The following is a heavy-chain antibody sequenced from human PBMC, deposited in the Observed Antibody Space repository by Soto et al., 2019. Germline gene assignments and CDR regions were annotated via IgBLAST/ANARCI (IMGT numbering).Heavy chain of an antibody. Sequence: GGSLRLSCAASGFTFSSYSMNWVRQAPGKGLEWVSSISSSSSYIYYADSVKGRFTISRDNAKNSLYLQMNSLRAEDTAVYYCARSLRTRDPKYQLLAVEAFDIWGQGTMVTVSS. CDR2: ISSSSSYI. CDR1: GFTFSSYS. J-gene: IGHJ3*02. D-gene: IGHD2-2*01. V-gene: IGHV3-21*01. CDR3: ARSLRTRDPKYQLLAVEAFDI.